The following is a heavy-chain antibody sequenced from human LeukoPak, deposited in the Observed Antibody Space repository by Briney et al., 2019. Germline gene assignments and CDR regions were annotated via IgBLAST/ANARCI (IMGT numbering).Heavy chain of an antibody. CDR1: GFTFSSYW. CDR3: AREEERGYSYGLSYYYMDV. J-gene: IGHJ6*03. D-gene: IGHD5-18*01. V-gene: IGHV3-7*01. Sequence: GGSLRLSCAASGFTFSSYWMSWVRQASGKGLEWVANIKQDGSEKYYVDSVKGRFTISRDNAKNSLYLQMNSLRAEDTAVYYCAREEERGYSYGLSYYYMDVWGKGTTVTVSS. CDR2: IKQDGSEK.